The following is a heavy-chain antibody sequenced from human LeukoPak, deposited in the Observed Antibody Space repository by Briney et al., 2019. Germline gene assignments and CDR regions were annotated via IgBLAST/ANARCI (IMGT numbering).Heavy chain of an antibody. J-gene: IGHJ5*02. CDR3: ARGRAPGWFDP. Sequence: GSLRLSCTASGFTFRTYNMNWVRQAPGKGLEWVSSISSNNSFIYYADSVRGRFTISRDNAKNSLYLQMNSLRAEDMAVYYCARGRAPGWFDPWGRGTLVTVSS. V-gene: IGHV3-21*01. CDR2: ISSNNSFI. CDR1: GFTFRTYN.